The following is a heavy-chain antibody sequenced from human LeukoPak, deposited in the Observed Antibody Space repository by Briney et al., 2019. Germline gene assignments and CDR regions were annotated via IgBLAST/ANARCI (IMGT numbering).Heavy chain of an antibody. V-gene: IGHV3-53*01. D-gene: IGHD4-17*01. CDR1: GFGVSSNY. Sequence: GGSLRLSCTASGFGVSSNYMGWVRQAPGKGLEWISVIYSGGSGATWFADSMKGRFTMSRDDSQNTLYLQMSTLRTEDTAVYYCARDPMTTMTSFDYWGQGTLVTVSS. J-gene: IGHJ4*02. CDR3: ARDPMTTMTSFDY. CDR2: IYSGGSGAT.